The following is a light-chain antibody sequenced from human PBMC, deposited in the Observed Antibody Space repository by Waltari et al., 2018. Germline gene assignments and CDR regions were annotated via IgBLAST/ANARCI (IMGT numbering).Light chain of an antibody. Sequence: QAGLTQPPSVSKGLRQTATLTCTGNSNNVGNQGAASLQQRQGHPPKLLSDRDNARPSGISERFSASRSGNTASLTITGLQPEDEADYYCSAWDYNLNAYVFGTGTKVTVL. CDR3: SAWDYNLNAYV. V-gene: IGLV10-54*04. CDR2: RDN. J-gene: IGLJ1*01. CDR1: SNNVGNQG.